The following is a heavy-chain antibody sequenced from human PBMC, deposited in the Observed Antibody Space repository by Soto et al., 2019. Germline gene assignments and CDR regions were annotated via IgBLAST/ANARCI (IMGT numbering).Heavy chain of an antibody. V-gene: IGHV1-8*01. J-gene: IGHJ6*02. CDR2: MNPNSGNT. D-gene: IGHD2-8*02. Sequence: ASVKVSCKASGYTFTSYDINWVRQATGQGLEWMGWMNPNSGNTGCAQKFQGRVTMTRNTSISTAYMELSSLRSDDTAVYYCASHFTGVLVLGTSPPGGDNYGWDVWGQGTTVTVSS. CDR3: ASHFTGVLVLGTSPPGGDNYGWDV. CDR1: GYTFTSYD.